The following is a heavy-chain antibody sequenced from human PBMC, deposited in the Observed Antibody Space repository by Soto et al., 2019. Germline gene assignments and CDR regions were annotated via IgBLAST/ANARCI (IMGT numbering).Heavy chain of an antibody. CDR3: ARDQSRQIWFGESTFDY. Sequence: QVQLVESGGGVVQPGRSLRLSCAASGFTFSSYAMHWVRQAPGKGLEWVAVISYDGSNKYYADSVKGRFTISRDNSKNTLYLQMNSLRAEDTAVYYCARDQSRQIWFGESTFDYWVQGTLVTFSS. CDR2: ISYDGSNK. J-gene: IGHJ4*02. CDR1: GFTFSSYA. V-gene: IGHV3-30-3*01. D-gene: IGHD3-10*01.